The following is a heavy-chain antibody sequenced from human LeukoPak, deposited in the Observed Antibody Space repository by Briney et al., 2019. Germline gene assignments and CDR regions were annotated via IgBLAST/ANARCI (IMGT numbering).Heavy chain of an antibody. V-gene: IGHV1-18*01. CDR1: GYTFTSYG. Sequence: GASVKVSCKASGYTFTSYGISWVRQAPGQGLEWMGWISAYNGNTNYAQKLQSRVTMTTDTSTSTAYMELRSLRSDDTAVYYCARVGINPITMIVVVPLDYWGQGTLVTVSS. J-gene: IGHJ4*02. CDR2: ISAYNGNT. CDR3: ARVGINPITMIVVVPLDY. D-gene: IGHD3-22*01.